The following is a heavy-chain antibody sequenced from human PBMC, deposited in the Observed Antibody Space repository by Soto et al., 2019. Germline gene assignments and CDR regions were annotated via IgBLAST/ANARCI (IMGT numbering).Heavy chain of an antibody. J-gene: IGHJ4*02. CDR3: ARDSVASDYLPEPHPDY. D-gene: IGHD4-17*01. CDR1: GFTFSSYG. V-gene: IGHV3-33*01. Sequence: QVQLVESGGGVVQPGRSLRLSCAASGFTFSSYGMHWVRQAPGKGLEWVAVIWYDGSNKYYADSVKGRFTISRDNSKNTLYLQMNSLRAEDTAVYYCARDSVASDYLPEPHPDYWGQGTLVTVSS. CDR2: IWYDGSNK.